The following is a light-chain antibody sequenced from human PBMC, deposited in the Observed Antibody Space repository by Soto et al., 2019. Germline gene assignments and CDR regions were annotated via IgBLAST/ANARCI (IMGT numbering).Light chain of an antibody. CDR1: GSDVGDYNY. CDR2: EVS. J-gene: IGLJ1*01. V-gene: IGLV2-8*01. Sequence: QSALTQPPSASGPPGQSVTISCTGTGSDVGDYNYVSWYQQHPGKAPKLMIYEVSKRPSGVPDRFSGSKSGNTASLTVSGLQAEDEANYYCSSYTGTSYVFGTGTKLTVL. CDR3: SSYTGTSYV.